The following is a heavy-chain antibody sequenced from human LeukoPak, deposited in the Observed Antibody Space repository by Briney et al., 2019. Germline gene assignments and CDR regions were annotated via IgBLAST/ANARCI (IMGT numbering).Heavy chain of an antibody. CDR1: GFTVSSNY. J-gene: IGHJ4*02. V-gene: IGHV3-53*01. Sequence: GGSLRLSCAASGFTVSSNYMSWVRQAPGKGLEWVSVIYSGGSTYYADSVKGRFTISRDNSKNTLYLEMNSLRAEDTAVYYCARDRYCTTTRCSDYWGQGTLVTVSS. CDR2: IYSGGST. D-gene: IGHD2-2*01. CDR3: ARDRYCTTTRCSDY.